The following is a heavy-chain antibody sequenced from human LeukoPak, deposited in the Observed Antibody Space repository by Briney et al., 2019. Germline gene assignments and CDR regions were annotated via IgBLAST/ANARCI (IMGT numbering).Heavy chain of an antibody. V-gene: IGHV1-2*02. CDR3: ARANFLYCSSTACLFDY. J-gene: IGHJ4*02. CDR1: GYTFTDYY. D-gene: IGHD2-2*01. CDR2: INPNDGDT. Sequence: ASVKVSCKASGYTFTDYYMHWVRQAPGQGFEWMGWINPNDGDTNYAQKFQGRVTMTRDTSISTAHMEVSRLRSDDTAVYYCARANFLYCSSTACLFDYWGQGTLVTVSS.